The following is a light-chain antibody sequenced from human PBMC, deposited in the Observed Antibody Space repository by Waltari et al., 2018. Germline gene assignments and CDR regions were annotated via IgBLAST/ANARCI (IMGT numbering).Light chain of an antibody. CDR2: AAS. V-gene: IGKV1-39*01. J-gene: IGKJ2*01. CDR3: QQSYGTPPYT. CDR1: QTIATF. Sequence: EIQLTQFPSSLSASVGDRVTITCRASQTIATFLNWYQQKPGRAPKLLIYAASILQSGVPSRFSGSGSVTEYTLTINSLQPEDFATYFCQQSYGTPPYTFGQGTRLEIK.